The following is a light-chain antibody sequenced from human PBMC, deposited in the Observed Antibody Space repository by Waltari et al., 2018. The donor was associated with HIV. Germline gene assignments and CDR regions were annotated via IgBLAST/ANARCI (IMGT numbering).Light chain of an antibody. J-gene: IGLJ2*01. CDR1: SSDVGNYNE. CDR2: DVS. CDR3: SAFTTSITVV. Sequence: QSALTQPPSVSGSLGQSVTISCTGTSSDVGNYNEVSWYQHSPGTAPNLMIYDVSNRASGVPDRFAGSKSGNTASLTISGLQAEDEADYYCSAFTTSITVVFGGGTKLTVL. V-gene: IGLV2-18*02.